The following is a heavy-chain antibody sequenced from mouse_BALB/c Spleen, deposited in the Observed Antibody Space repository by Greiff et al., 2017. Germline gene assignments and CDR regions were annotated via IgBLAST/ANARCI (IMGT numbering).Heavy chain of an antibody. CDR3: ARWNYGNDYAMDY. CDR1: GFTFSSFG. D-gene: IGHD2-1*01. V-gene: IGHV5-17*02. Sequence: EVKVEESGGGLVQPGGSRKLSCAASGFTFSSFGMHWVRQAPEKGLEWVAYISSGSSTIYYADTVKGRFTISRDNPKNTLFLQMTSLRSEDTAMYYCARWNYGNDYAMDYWGQGTSVTVSS. CDR2: ISSGSSTI. J-gene: IGHJ4*01.